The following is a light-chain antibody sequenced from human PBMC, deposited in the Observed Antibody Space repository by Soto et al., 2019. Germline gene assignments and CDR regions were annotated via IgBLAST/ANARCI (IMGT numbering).Light chain of an antibody. J-gene: IGKJ5*01. CDR3: QQYGSSPIT. V-gene: IGKV3-20*01. CDR1: QSVSRY. Sequence: EIVMTQSPATLSVSPGERATLSCRASQSVSRYLAWYQQKPGQAPRLLIYGASTRATGIPARFSGSGSGTDFTLTISRLEPEDFAVYYCQQYGSSPITFGQGTRLEIK. CDR2: GAS.